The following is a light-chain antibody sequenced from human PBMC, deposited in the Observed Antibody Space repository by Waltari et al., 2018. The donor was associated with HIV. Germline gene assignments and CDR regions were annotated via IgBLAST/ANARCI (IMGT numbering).Light chain of an antibody. Sequence: DIQMTQSPSSVFASVGDRVTIACRASQGLSGYLVWYQQKPGKAPNLLIYAASSLQRGVPSRFSASGSGTDFTLTISSLQPEDFATYYCQQANSFPYTFGQGTKLEIK. CDR1: QGLSGY. CDR3: QQANSFPYT. CDR2: AAS. J-gene: IGKJ2*01. V-gene: IGKV1D-12*01.